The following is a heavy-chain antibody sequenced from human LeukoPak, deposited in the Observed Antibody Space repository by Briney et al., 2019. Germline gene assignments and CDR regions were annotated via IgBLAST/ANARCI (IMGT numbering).Heavy chain of an antibody. V-gene: IGHV4-39*07. J-gene: IGHJ1*01. Sequence: SETLSLTCTVSGGSISSSSYYWGWIRQPPGKGLEWIGTVYYNGGTYYNPSIKSRVTISIDTSTNQFSLKLSSVAAADTAVYYCAREDRQVGATTPGHWGQGTLVTVSS. CDR3: AREDRQVGATTPGH. D-gene: IGHD1-26*01. CDR1: GGSISSSSYY. CDR2: VYYNGGT.